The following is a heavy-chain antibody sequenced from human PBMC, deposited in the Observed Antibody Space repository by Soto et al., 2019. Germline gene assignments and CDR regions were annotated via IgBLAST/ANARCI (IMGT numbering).Heavy chain of an antibody. CDR3: GRVGGFCSSPTSPLDF. J-gene: IGHJ4*02. CDR1: GGSISSYY. CDR2: IYYSGST. Sequence: SETLSLTCTVSGGSISSYYWSWIRQPPGKGLEWIGYIYYSGSTNYTPSLKSRVTISIDTSKNQFSLKLSSVTAADTAVYYCGRVGGFCSSPTSPLDFGGRGTRVPVSS. V-gene: IGHV4-59*01. D-gene: IGHD2-2*01.